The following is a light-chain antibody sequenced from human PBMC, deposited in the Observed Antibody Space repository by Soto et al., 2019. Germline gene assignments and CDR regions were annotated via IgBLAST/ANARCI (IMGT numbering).Light chain of an antibody. CDR1: SSDIGSYNL. CDR3: CSYANGRSAEI. J-gene: IGLJ2*01. CDR2: EVN. V-gene: IGLV2-23*02. Sequence: QSALTQPASVAGSPGQSITISCKGTSSDIGSYNLVSWYQQHPGKAPKLLIHEVNKRSSGVSSRFAASKSGHTASLTISGLQAEDEAEYYCCSYANGRSAEISGGGTQLTVL.